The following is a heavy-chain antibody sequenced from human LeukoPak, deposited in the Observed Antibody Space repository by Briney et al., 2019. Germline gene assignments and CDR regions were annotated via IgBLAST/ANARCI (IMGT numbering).Heavy chain of an antibody. D-gene: IGHD4-17*01. J-gene: IGHJ5*02. CDR3: ARGTVWFDP. CDR1: GFTFSSYE. Sequence: GGSLRLSCAASGFTFSSYEMNWVRQAPGKGLEWISYIGSSGNTIYYADSVKGRFTISRGNAKNSLYLQMKGLRAEDTAIYYCARGTVWFDPWGQGTLVTVSS. V-gene: IGHV3-48*03. CDR2: IGSSGNTI.